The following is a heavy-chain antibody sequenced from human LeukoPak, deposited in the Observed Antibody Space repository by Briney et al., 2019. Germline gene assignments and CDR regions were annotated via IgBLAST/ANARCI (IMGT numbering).Heavy chain of an antibody. Sequence: ASVKVSCKASGYTFTGYYMHWVRQAPGQGLEWMGRINPNSGGTNYAQKFQGRVTMTRNTSISTAYMELSRLRSDDTAVYYCARDRHYDFWSGYSISDAFDYWGQGTLVTVSS. J-gene: IGHJ4*02. CDR1: GYTFTGYY. D-gene: IGHD3-3*01. CDR3: ARDRHYDFWSGYSISDAFDY. V-gene: IGHV1-2*06. CDR2: INPNSGGT.